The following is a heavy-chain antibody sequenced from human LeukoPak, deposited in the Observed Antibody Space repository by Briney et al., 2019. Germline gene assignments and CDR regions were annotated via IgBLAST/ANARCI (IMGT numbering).Heavy chain of an antibody. V-gene: IGHV4-39*07. CDR1: GGSISSSSYY. D-gene: IGHD3-10*01. CDR3: ASRHESYYGRYHYYYMDV. CDR2: IYYSGST. J-gene: IGHJ6*03. Sequence: PSETLSLTCTVSGGSISSSSYYWGWIRQPPGKGLEWIGSIYYSGSTYYNPSLKSRVTISVDTSKNQFSLKLSSVTAADTAVYYCASRHESYYGRYHYYYMDVWGKGTTVTVSS.